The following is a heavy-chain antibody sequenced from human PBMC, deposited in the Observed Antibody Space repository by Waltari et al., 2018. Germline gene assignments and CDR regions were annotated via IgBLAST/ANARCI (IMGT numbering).Heavy chain of an antibody. J-gene: IGHJ4*02. CDR3: ARDLGYYYDSSGFDY. Sequence: QVQLVQSGAEVKKPGSSVKVSCKASGGTFSSYAISWVLQPPGQGLEWMGGIIPIFGTANYAQKFQGRVTITADESTSTAYMELSSLRSEDTAVYYCARDLGYYYDSSGFDYWGQGTLVTVSS. CDR1: GGTFSSYA. CDR2: IIPIFGTA. D-gene: IGHD3-22*01. V-gene: IGHV1-69*13.